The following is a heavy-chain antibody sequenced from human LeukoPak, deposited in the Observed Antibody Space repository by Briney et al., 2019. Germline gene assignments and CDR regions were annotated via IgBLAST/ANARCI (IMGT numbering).Heavy chain of an antibody. J-gene: IGHJ4*02. CDR2: ISYDGSNK. V-gene: IGHV3-30*18. CDR3: AKDKSGLGFGELGGSFDY. Sequence: PGGSLGLSCAASGFTFSSYGMHWVRQAPGKGLEWVAVISYDGSNKYYADSVKGRFTISRDNSKNTLYLQMNSLRAEDTAVYYCAKDKSGLGFGELGGSFDYWGQGTLVTVSS. CDR1: GFTFSSYG. D-gene: IGHD3-10*01.